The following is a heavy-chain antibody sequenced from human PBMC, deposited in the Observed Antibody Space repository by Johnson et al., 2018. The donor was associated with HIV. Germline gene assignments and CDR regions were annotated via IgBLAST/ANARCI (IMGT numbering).Heavy chain of an antibody. CDR1: GFTFSNYG. CDR2: ITYDGRNK. CDR3: AKDLFTEREDDVFDV. V-gene: IGHV3-30*19. J-gene: IGHJ3*01. Sequence: QVQLVESGGGVVQPGRSLRLSCAASGFTFSNYGMHWVRQAPGKGLEWVAVITYDGRNKYYEDSVKGRFTISRDNSKNTLYLQMNSLRAEDTAVYYCAKDLFTEREDDVFDVWGQGTMVTVSS. D-gene: IGHD1-26*01.